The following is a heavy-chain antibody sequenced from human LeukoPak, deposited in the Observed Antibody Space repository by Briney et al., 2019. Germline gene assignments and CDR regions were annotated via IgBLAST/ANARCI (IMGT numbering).Heavy chain of an antibody. CDR3: ARDGYCSSTSCYDHYYGMDV. CDR2: ISSSSSYI. Sequence: PGGSLRLSCAASGFTFSSYSMNWVRQAPGKGLEWVSSISSSSSYIYYADSVKGRFTISRDNAKNSLYLQMNSLRAEDTAVYYCARDGYCSSTSCYDHYYGMDVWGQGTTVTVSS. D-gene: IGHD2-2*01. V-gene: IGHV3-21*01. CDR1: GFTFSSYS. J-gene: IGHJ6*02.